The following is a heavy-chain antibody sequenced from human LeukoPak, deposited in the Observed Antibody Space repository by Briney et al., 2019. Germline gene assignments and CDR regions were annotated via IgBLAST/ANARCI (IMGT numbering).Heavy chain of an antibody. CDR1: GYTFTDYY. D-gene: IGHD3-10*01. CDR2: INPDSGVT. Sequence: GASLRVSCKASGYTFTDYYIHWVQQAPGQGLEWMGWINPDSGVTKYAQSFQGRVTMTRDTSISTVYMDLSSLISDDTAVYSCARGGTVVRGADDAFDIWGHGTMVTVSS. CDR3: ARGGTVVRGADDAFDI. J-gene: IGHJ3*02. V-gene: IGHV1-2*02.